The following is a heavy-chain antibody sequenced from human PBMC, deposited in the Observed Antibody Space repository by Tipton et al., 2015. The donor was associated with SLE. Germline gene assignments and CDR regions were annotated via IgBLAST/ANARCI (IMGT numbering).Heavy chain of an antibody. CDR3: AKDRYCGGGTRLRSYFDY. V-gene: IGHV3-23*01. D-gene: IGHD2-21*01. CDR2: ISGGGGST. J-gene: IGHJ4*02. Sequence: SLRLSCAVSGFTFRTYAMSWVRQAPGKGLEWVSSISGGGGSTYYAQSFKGRFTISRDNSQNTLYLQMNSLGVEDTALYYCAKDRYCGGGTRLRSYFDYWGQGALVTVSS. CDR1: GFTFRTYA.